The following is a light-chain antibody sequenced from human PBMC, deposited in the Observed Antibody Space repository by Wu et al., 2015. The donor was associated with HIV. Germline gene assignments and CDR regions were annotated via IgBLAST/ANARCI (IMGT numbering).Light chain of an antibody. J-gene: IGKJ2*01. V-gene: IGKV3-15*01. CDR3: QQYNNWLGA. CDR1: QNVGNN. Sequence: EIVMTQSPATVSVSPGERATLSCRASQNVGNNLAWYQQKPGQAPRLLISGASTRASGVPARFSGSGSGTEFTLTITGMQSEDFAMYYCQQYNNWLGAFGQGTKVEIK. CDR2: GAS.